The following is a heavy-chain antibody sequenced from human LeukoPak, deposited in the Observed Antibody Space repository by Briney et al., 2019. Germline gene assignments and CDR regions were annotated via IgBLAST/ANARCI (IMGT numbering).Heavy chain of an antibody. CDR2: ISSSSSYI. D-gene: IGHD3-3*01. CDR3: ARDGLYYDFWSGIYYYYYMDV. J-gene: IGHJ6*03. V-gene: IGHV3-21*01. Sequence: PGGSLRLSCAASGFTFSSYSMNWVRQAPGKGLEWVSSISSSSSYIYYADSVKGRFTISRDNSKNTLYLQMNSLRAEDTAVYYCARDGLYYDFWSGIYYYYYMDVWGKGTTVTVSS. CDR1: GFTFSSYS.